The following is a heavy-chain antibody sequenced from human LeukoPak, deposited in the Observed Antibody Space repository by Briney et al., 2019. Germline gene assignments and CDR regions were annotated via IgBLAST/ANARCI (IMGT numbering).Heavy chain of an antibody. J-gene: IGHJ4*02. D-gene: IGHD2-15*01. V-gene: IGHV3-23*01. CDR2: ISGSGGST. CDR1: GFTFSSYA. Sequence: GGSLRLSCAASGFTFSSYAMSWVRQAPGKGLEWVSAISGSGGSTYYADPVKGRFTISRDNSKNTLYLQMNSLRAEDTAVYYCAKPRYCSGGSCLFDYWGQGTLVTVSS. CDR3: AKPRYCSGGSCLFDY.